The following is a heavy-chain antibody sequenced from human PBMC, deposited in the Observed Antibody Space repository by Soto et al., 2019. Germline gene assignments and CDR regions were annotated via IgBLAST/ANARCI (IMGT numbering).Heavy chain of an antibody. CDR1: GGTFSNHA. J-gene: IGHJ6*02. Sequence: ASVKVSCKASGGTFSNHAISWVRQAPGQGLEWMGGIVPMFGTSNYAQKFQGRVTTTADKSTNTAYMELSSLTSEDSAVYYCARGDDFDYYYGVDVWGQGTTVTVSS. V-gene: IGHV1-69*06. CDR2: IVPMFGTS. D-gene: IGHD3-16*01. CDR3: ARGDDFDYYYGVDV.